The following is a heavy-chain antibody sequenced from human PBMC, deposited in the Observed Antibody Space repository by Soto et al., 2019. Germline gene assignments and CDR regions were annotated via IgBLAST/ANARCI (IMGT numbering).Heavy chain of an antibody. D-gene: IGHD6-13*01. Sequence: ASVKVSCKASGYTFTGYYMHWVRQAPGQGLEWMGWINPNSGGTNYAQKFQGWVTMTRDTSISTAYMELSRLRSDDTAVYYCARAVAAAFMDYYYYGMDVWGQGTTVTVSS. CDR2: INPNSGGT. CDR3: ARAVAAAFMDYYYYGMDV. V-gene: IGHV1-2*04. CDR1: GYTFTGYY. J-gene: IGHJ6*02.